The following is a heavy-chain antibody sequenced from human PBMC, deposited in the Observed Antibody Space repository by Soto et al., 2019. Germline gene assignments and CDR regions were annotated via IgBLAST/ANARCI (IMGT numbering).Heavy chain of an antibody. CDR1: GFSLSSYGMG. J-gene: IGHJ4*02. CDR2: IYWDDDT. Sequence: QITLKESGPTLVRPAQNLTLTCGFSGFSLSSYGMGVAWIRQPPGKALEWLALIYWDDDTRYSPSLKDRLAISKDTSRNQVVLTITNMDPGDTATYFCAHAGDYDLLTFDHWGPGTLVTVSS. D-gene: IGHD4-17*01. CDR3: AHAGDYDLLTFDH. V-gene: IGHV2-5*02.